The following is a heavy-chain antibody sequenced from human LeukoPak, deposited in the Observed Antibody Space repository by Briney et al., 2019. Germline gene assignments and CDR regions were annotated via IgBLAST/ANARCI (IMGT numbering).Heavy chain of an antibody. V-gene: IGHV3-66*01. CDR1: GLTVTNNY. CDR3: TYGDYPLTY. CDR2: LYSDGDT. D-gene: IGHD4-17*01. J-gene: IGHJ4*02. Sequence: GGSLRLSCAASGLTVTNNYWHWVRQPPGKGPEWISILYSDGDTKFADSVKGRFTFSRDSSRNTLYLQMNGLRAEDTAVYYCTYGDYPLTYWGQGTLVSVSS.